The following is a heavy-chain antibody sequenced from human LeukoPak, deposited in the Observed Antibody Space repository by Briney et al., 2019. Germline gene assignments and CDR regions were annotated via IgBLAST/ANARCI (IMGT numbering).Heavy chain of an antibody. D-gene: IGHD4-23*01. CDR1: GFTFSSYD. CDR2: IGTAGDT. Sequence: GGSLRLSCAASGFTFSSYDMHWVRQATGKGLEWVSAIGTAGDTYYPGSVKGRFTISRENAKNSLYLQMNSLRAGDTAVYYCARATSDYYGGDAFDIWGQGTMVTVSS. CDR3: ARATSDYYGGDAFDI. V-gene: IGHV3-13*01. J-gene: IGHJ3*02.